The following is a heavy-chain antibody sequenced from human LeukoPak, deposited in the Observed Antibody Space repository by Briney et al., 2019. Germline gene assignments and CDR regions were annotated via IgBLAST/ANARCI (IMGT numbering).Heavy chain of an antibody. Sequence: PGGSLRLSCAASGLIFSSYTIHWVRQAPGKGLEYVSSIKSNGDNTHYANSVKGRFTISRDNSKNTLYLQMGSLRAEDMAVYYCARGFDSPMDVWGKGTTVTVSS. CDR3: ARGFDSPMDV. CDR1: GLIFSSYT. J-gene: IGHJ6*03. D-gene: IGHD3-9*01. CDR2: IKSNGDNT. V-gene: IGHV3-64*01.